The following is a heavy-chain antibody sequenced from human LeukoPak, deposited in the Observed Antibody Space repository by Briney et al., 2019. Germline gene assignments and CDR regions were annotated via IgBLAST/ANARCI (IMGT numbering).Heavy chain of an antibody. V-gene: IGHV4-59*12. CDR1: GGSISSYY. CDR3: AREEYSSSSGYYYYGMDV. J-gene: IGHJ6*02. Sequence: SETLSLTCTVSGGSISSYYWSWIRQPPGKGLEWIGYIYYSGSTNYNPSLKSRVTISVDTSKNQFPLKLSSVTAADTAVYYCAREEYSSSSGYYYYGMDVWGQGTTVTVSS. CDR2: IYYSGST. D-gene: IGHD6-6*01.